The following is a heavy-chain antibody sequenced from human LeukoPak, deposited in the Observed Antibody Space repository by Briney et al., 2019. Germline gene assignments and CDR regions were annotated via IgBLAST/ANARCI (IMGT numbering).Heavy chain of an antibody. J-gene: IGHJ6*02. CDR3: ARESRGYSYGYQYCYGMDV. CDR2: IYYSGST. D-gene: IGHD5-18*01. V-gene: IGHV4-59*01. CDR1: GGSISSYY. Sequence: SETLSLTCTVSGGSISSYYWSWIRQPPGKGLEWIGYIYYSGSTNYNPSLKSRVTISVDTSKNQFSLKLSSVTAADTAVYYCARESRGYSYGYQYCYGMDVWGQGTTVTVSS.